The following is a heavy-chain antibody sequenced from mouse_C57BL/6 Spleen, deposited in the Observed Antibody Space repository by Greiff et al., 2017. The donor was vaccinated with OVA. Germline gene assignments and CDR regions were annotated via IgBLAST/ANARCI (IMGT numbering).Heavy chain of an antibody. CDR3: ARSGGYDVDVYYFDY. CDR1: GYTFTGYW. J-gene: IGHJ2*01. V-gene: IGHV1-9*01. CDR2: ILPGSGST. Sequence: QVQLQQSGAELMKPGASVKLSCKATGYTFTGYWIEWVKQRPGHGLEWIGEILPGSGSTNYNEKFKGKATFTADTSSNTAYMQLSSLTTEDSAVYYCARSGGYDVDVYYFDYWGQGTTLTVSS. D-gene: IGHD2-2*01.